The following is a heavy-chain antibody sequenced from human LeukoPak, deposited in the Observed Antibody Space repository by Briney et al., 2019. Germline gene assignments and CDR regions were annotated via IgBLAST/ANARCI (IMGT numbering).Heavy chain of an antibody. CDR1: GGSISSSNC. CDR3: TRVTDKVVATTFDY. CDR2: IYHSGST. D-gene: IGHD5-12*01. J-gene: IGHJ4*02. V-gene: IGHV4-4*02. Sequence: SETLSLTCAVSGGSISSSNCWSWVRQPPGKGLEWIGEIYHSGSTNDNPSLKSRVTISVDKSKNQFSLQLSSVTAAETAVYYCTRVTDKVVATTFDYWGQGTLVTVSS.